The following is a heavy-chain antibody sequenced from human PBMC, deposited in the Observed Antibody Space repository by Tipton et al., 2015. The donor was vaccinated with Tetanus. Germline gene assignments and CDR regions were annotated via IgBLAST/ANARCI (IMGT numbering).Heavy chain of an antibody. CDR1: GASSSGFY. V-gene: IGHV4-34*10. J-gene: IGHJ3*02. D-gene: IGHD3-10*01. CDR2: VNHRGGS. CDR3: ARWGDASGSTNLYAFDI. Sequence: TLSLTCAVYGASSSGFYWSWIRQPPGKGLQWIGEVNHRGGSSYNPFLKSRATMSVDTSKNQFSLNLTSVTAADTAVYYCARWGDASGSTNLYAFDIWGQGTMVSVSS.